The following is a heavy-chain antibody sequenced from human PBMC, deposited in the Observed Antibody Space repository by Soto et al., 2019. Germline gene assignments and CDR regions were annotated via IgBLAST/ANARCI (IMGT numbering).Heavy chain of an antibody. D-gene: IGHD6-13*01. V-gene: IGHV1-69*02. J-gene: IGHJ3*02. CDR2: IIPILGIA. CDR3: ARASHALRIAEPAADI. Sequence: ASVKVSCKASGGTFSSYTISWVRQAPGQGLEWMGRIIPILGIANYAQKFQGRVTITADKSTSTAYMELSSLRSEDTAVYYCARASHALRIAEPAADIWGQGTMVTDSS. CDR1: GGTFSSYT.